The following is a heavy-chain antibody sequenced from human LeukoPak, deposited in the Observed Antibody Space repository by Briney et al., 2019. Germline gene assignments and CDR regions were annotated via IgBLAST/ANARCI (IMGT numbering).Heavy chain of an antibody. CDR2: IKQDGSEK. CDR3: ARDSQTTVVSRAEYFQH. D-gene: IGHD4-23*01. CDR1: GFTFSSYW. V-gene: IGHV3-7*01. Sequence: GGSLRLSCAASGFTFSSYWMSWVRQAPGKGLEWVANIKQDGSEKYYVDSVKGRFTISRDNAKNSLYLQMNSLRAEDTAVYYCARDSQTTVVSRAEYFQHWGQGTLVTVSS. J-gene: IGHJ1*01.